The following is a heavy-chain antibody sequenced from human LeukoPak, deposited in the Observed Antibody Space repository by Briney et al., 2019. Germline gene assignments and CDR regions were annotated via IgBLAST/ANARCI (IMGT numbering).Heavy chain of an antibody. J-gene: IGHJ5*02. D-gene: IGHD3-3*01. V-gene: IGHV4-4*07. CDR3: AREIGELDYDFWSGYEDWFDP. CDR1: GGSISSYY. CDR2: IYTSGST. Sequence: SETLSLTCPVSGGSISSYYWSWIRQPAGKGLEWIGRIYTSGSTNYNPSLKSRVTMSVDTSKNQFSLKLSSVTAADTAVYYCAREIGELDYDFWSGYEDWFDPWGQGTLVTVSS.